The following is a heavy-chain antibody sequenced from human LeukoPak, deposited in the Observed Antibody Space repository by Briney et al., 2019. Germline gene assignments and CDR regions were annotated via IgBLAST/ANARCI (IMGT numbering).Heavy chain of an antibody. CDR1: GGSFSGYY. CDR3: ARGRRYYYDSSGYYYSRFDY. D-gene: IGHD3-22*01. CDR2: INHSGST. J-gene: IGHJ4*02. Sequence: PSETLSLTCAVYGGSFSGYYWSWIRQPPGKGLEWIGEINHSGSTNYNPSLKSRVTISVDTSKNQFSLKLSSVTAADTAVYYCARGRRYYYDSSGYYYSRFDYWGQGTLVTVSS. V-gene: IGHV4-34*01.